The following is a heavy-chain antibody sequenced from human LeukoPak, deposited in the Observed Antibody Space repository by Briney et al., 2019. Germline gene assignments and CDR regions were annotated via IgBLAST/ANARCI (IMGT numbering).Heavy chain of an antibody. Sequence: GASVKVSCKASGYTFTSYYMHWVRQAPGQGLEWMGWINPNSGGTNYAQKFQGRVTMTRDTSISTAYMELSRLRSDDTAVYYCARELLRYFDSTYAFDIWGQGTMVTVSS. V-gene: IGHV1-2*02. CDR1: GYTFTSYY. J-gene: IGHJ3*02. CDR2: INPNSGGT. CDR3: ARELLRYFDSTYAFDI. D-gene: IGHD3-9*01.